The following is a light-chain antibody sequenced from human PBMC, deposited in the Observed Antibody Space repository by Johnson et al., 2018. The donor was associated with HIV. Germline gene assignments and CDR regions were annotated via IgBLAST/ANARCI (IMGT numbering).Light chain of an antibody. CDR2: DND. CDR1: SSNIGNNY. J-gene: IGLJ1*01. Sequence: QSVLTQPPSVSAAPGQKVTISCSGNSSNIGNNYISWYQQLQGTAPKLLIYDNDKRPLGIPDRFSGSKSGTSATLGITGLQTGDEADYYCGTWDNSLIPVYVFGTATRVSVL. CDR3: GTWDNSLIPVYV. V-gene: IGLV1-51*01.